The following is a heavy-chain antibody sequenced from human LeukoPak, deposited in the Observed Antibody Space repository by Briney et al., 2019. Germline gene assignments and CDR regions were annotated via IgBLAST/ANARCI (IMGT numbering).Heavy chain of an antibody. CDR2: IIPIFGTA. CDR3: AREHKYYDSSGYYYKAFDI. J-gene: IGHJ3*02. D-gene: IGHD3-22*01. Sequence: SVKVSCKASGGTFSSYAISWVRQAPGQGLEWMGGIIPIFGTANYAQKFQGRVTTTTDESTSTAYMELSSLRSEDTAVYYCAREHKYYDSSGYYYKAFDIWGQGTMVTVSS. CDR1: GGTFSSYA. V-gene: IGHV1-69*05.